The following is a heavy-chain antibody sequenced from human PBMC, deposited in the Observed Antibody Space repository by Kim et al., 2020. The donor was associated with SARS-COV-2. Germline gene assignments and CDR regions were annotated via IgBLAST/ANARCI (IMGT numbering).Heavy chain of an antibody. V-gene: IGHV3-15*01. J-gene: IGHJ4*02. CDR3: TTEIRYFGWLLSDFDY. D-gene: IGHD3-9*01. Sequence: PVKGRFTISRDDSKNTLDLQMNSLKTEDTAVYYCTTEIRYFGWLLSDFDYWGQGTLVTVSS.